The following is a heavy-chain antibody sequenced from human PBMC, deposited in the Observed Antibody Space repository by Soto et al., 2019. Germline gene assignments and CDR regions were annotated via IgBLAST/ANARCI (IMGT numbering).Heavy chain of an antibody. J-gene: IGHJ4*02. D-gene: IGHD3-3*01. V-gene: IGHV2-5*02. CDR1: GFSLTTSGVG. Sequence: QITLNESGPTVVRPTETLTVTCRFSGFSLTTSGVGVGWIRQSPGKAPEWLALIYWDDDKRYSASLKSRLTITKDTSNNQVVLTVSDLDPTDTATYYCAHRVLRTVFGLVTTTAIYFDFWGQGTPVAVSS. CDR2: IYWDDDK. CDR3: AHRVLRTVFGLVTTTAIYFDF.